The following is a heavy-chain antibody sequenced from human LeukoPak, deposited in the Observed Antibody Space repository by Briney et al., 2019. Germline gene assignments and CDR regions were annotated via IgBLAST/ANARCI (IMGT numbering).Heavy chain of an antibody. CDR3: ARITSAITRTDAFDI. Sequence: KASETLSLTCTVSGGSISSSSYYWGWIRQPPGKGLEWIGSIYYSGSTYYNPSPKSRVTISVDTSKNQFSLKLSSVTAADTAVYYCARITSAITRTDAFDIWGKGTMVTVSS. D-gene: IGHD5-24*01. V-gene: IGHV4-39*07. CDR2: IYYSGST. CDR1: GGSISSSSYY. J-gene: IGHJ3*02.